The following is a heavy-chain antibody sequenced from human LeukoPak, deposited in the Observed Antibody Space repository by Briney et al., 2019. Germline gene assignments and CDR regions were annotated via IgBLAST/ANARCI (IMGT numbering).Heavy chain of an antibody. Sequence: GASVKVSCKASGYTFTGYYMHCVRQAPGQGREWMVWINPNSGGTNYAQKFQGRVTMTRDTSISTAYMELSRLRSDDTAVYYCARGGVVVVVAASGSWFDPWGQGTLVTVSS. V-gene: IGHV1-2*02. CDR3: ARGGVVVVVAASGSWFDP. CDR1: GYTFTGYY. J-gene: IGHJ5*02. D-gene: IGHD2-15*01. CDR2: INPNSGGT.